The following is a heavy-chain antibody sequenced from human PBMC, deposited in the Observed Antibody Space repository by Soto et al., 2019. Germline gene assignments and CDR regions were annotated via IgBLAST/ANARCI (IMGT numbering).Heavy chain of an antibody. CDR1: GFTFSNYA. CDR3: ATYGQHLMDY. V-gene: IGHV3-23*01. Sequence: EVQLLESGGGLVQPGGSLRLSCAASGFTFSNYAMKWVRQAPGKGLEWVSVIGSGGDGIHYADSVEGRFTISRDNSKNTVNLQMNSLRAEDTAVYYCATYGQHLMDYWGQGALVTASS. D-gene: IGHD4-17*01. J-gene: IGHJ4*02. CDR2: IGSGGDGI.